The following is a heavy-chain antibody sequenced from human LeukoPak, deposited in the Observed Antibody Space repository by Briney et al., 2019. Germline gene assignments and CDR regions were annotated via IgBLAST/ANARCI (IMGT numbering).Heavy chain of an antibody. V-gene: IGHV6-1*01. CDR3: ARGGLGWQWPYALGYFDY. CDR1: GDSVCSNSAA. CDR2: TYYRSKWYN. Sequence: SQSLSLTCAISGDSVCSNSAAWDWIRQSPWRGLEWLGRTYYRSKWYNDYAVSVKSRITINPDTSKNQFSLQLNSVTPEDTAVYYCARGGLGWQWPYALGYFDYWGQGTLVTVSS. J-gene: IGHJ4*02. D-gene: IGHD6-19*01.